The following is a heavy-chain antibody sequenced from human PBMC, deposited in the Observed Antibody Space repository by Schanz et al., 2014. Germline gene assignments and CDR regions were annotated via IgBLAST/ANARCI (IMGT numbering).Heavy chain of an antibody. Sequence: EGQLVESGGGLVQPGGSLRLSCVVSGFNFRNYWMSWVRQAPGKGLEWVASIKQEGDEKNYVDSVKGRFTISRDNAKNSLYLQMNSLRAEDTALYYCARDSGSSSWYASDYWGQGTLVTVSS. V-gene: IGHV3-7*03. CDR3: ARDSGSSSWYASDY. D-gene: IGHD6-13*01. J-gene: IGHJ4*02. CDR2: IKQEGDEK. CDR1: GFNFRNYW.